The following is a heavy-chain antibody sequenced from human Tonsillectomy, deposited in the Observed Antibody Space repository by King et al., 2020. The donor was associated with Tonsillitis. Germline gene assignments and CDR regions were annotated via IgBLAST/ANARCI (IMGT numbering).Heavy chain of an antibody. V-gene: IGHV4-30-4*01. CDR3: ARRARGLRFRGFDY. CDR1: GGSISSGDYY. CDR2: IYYSGSI. Sequence: QMQLQESGPGLVKPSQTLSLTCTVSGGSISSGDYYWSWIRQPPGKGLEWVGYIYYSGSIYYNPALKSRVTISVDTSKNQFSLKLSSVTAADTAVYYCARRARGLRFRGFDYWGQGTLVTVSS. D-gene: IGHD3-16*01. J-gene: IGHJ4*02.